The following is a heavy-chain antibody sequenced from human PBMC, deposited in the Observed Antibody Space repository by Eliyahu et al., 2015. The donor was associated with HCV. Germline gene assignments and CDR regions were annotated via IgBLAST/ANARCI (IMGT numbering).Heavy chain of an antibody. D-gene: IGHD2-2*01. CDR2: INPNSGGT. V-gene: IGHV1-2*02. Sequence: QVQLVQSGAEVKKPGASVKVSCKASGYTFTGYXMHWVRQAPGQGLEWMGWINPNSGGTNXAQKFQGRVTMTRDTSISTAYMELSRLRSDDTAMYYCARAYSNIVVVPAALDVWGQGTTVTVSS. CDR3: ARAYSNIVVVPAALDV. CDR1: GYTFTGYX. J-gene: IGHJ6*02.